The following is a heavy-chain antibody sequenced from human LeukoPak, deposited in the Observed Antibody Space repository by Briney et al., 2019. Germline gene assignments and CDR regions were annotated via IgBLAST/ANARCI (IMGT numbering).Heavy chain of an antibody. J-gene: IGHJ4*02. D-gene: IGHD1-26*01. CDR1: GFTFSSFE. V-gene: IGHV3-48*03. Sequence: GGSLRLSCAASGFTFSSFEMNWVRQAPGKGLEWVSCISGSGSTIYYADSVKGRFTISRDNAKNTLYLQMNSLRAEDTAVYYCARDSGSYVLANWGQGTLVTVSS. CDR3: ARDSGSYVLAN. CDR2: ISGSGSTI.